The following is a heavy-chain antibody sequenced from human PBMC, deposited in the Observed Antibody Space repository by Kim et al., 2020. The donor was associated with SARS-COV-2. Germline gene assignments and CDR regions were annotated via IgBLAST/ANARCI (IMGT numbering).Heavy chain of an antibody. CDR1: GFTFSSYG. CDR2: IWYDGSNK. Sequence: GGSLRLSCAASGFTFSSYGMHWVRQAPGKGLEWVAVIWYDGSNKYYADSVKGRFTISRDNSKNTLYLQMNSLRAEDTAVYYCARGYYYGSGSYYIRGHYYFDYWGQGTLVTVSS. V-gene: IGHV3-33*01. J-gene: IGHJ4*02. D-gene: IGHD3-10*01. CDR3: ARGYYYGSGSYYIRGHYYFDY.